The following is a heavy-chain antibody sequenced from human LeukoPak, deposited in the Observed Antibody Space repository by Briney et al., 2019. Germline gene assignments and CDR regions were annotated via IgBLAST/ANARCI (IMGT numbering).Heavy chain of an antibody. CDR2: INPNSGGT. Sequence: ASVKASCKASGYTFTGYYMHWVRQAPGQGLEWMGWINPNSGGTNYAQKFQGRVTMTRDTSISTAYMELSRLRSDDTAVYYCARIRKEVVAATGNFDYWGQGTLVTVSS. V-gene: IGHV1-2*02. D-gene: IGHD2-15*01. CDR1: GYTFTGYY. J-gene: IGHJ4*02. CDR3: ARIRKEVVAATGNFDY.